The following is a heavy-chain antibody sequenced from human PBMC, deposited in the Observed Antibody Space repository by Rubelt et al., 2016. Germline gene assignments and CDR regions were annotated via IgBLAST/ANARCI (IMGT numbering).Heavy chain of an antibody. V-gene: IGHV3-30*04. Sequence: QVQLVESGGGVVQPGRSLRLSCAASGFTFSSYAMHWVRQAPGKGLEWVAVISYDGSNKYYADSVKGRFTISRDNSKSTVDLEMHSLRAEDTALYYCARDDYPGYWCGNFDYWGQGTLVTVSS. D-gene: IGHD2-8*02. CDR1: GFTFSSYA. J-gene: IGHJ4*02. CDR3: ARDDYPGYWCGNFDY. CDR2: ISYDGSNK.